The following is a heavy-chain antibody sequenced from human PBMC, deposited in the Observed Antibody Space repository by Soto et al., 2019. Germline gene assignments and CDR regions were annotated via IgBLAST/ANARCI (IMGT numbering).Heavy chain of an antibody. CDR1: GGTFSSYA. D-gene: IGHD3-22*01. V-gene: IGHV1-69*13. Sequence: SVKVSCKASGGTFSSYAISWVRQAPGQGLEWMGGIIPIFGTANYAQKFQGRVTITADESTSTAYMELSSLRSEDTAVYYCARDPNYYDSSGYQYYYGMDVWGQGTTVTVYS. J-gene: IGHJ6*02. CDR3: ARDPNYYDSSGYQYYYGMDV. CDR2: IIPIFGTA.